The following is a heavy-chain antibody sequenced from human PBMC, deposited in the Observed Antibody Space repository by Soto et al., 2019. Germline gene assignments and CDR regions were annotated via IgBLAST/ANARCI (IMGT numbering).Heavy chain of an antibody. J-gene: IGHJ6*02. Sequence: PGESLKISCKGSRYSFASYWIAWVRQMPGKGLEWMGIIYPGDSDSRYSPSFQGQVTISADKSISTAYPQWSSLKASDTAIYYCARPRSGSYRLDYYGMDVWGQGTTVTVSS. CDR2: IYPGDSDS. CDR1: RYSFASYW. V-gene: IGHV5-51*01. CDR3: ARPRSGSYRLDYYGMDV. D-gene: IGHD3-10*01.